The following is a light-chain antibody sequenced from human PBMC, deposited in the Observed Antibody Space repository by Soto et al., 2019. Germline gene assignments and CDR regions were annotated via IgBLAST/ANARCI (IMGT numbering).Light chain of an antibody. J-gene: IGKJ1*01. CDR2: GAS. CDR1: RND. CDR3: QQYGSSPRWT. V-gene: IGKV1-6*01. Sequence: RNDLGWFQQKPGKAPNLLIYGASSVHRGVPSRFSGSGSGSDFTLTISSLQSEDFATYYCQQYGSSPRWTFGQGTKVDIK.